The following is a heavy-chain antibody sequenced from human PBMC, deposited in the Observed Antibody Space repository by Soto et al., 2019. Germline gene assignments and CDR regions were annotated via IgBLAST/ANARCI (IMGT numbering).Heavy chain of an antibody. J-gene: IGHJ3*01. CDR2: IFHGGNT. CDR1: GFFISSGNY. Sequence: SETLSLTCAVSGFFISSGNYWGWIRKPPGKGLEWIGSIFHGGNTYYNPSLKSRVTISVDMSKNQFSLKLNSVTAADTAVYCCARARWYDAFDVWGQGTVVTVSS. D-gene: IGHD2-15*01. V-gene: IGHV4-38-2*01. CDR3: ARARWYDAFDV.